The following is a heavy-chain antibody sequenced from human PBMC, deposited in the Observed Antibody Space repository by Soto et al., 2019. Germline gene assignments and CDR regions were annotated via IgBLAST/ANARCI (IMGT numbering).Heavy chain of an antibody. J-gene: IGHJ4*02. V-gene: IGHV1-46*03. CDR2: INPTGGRA. CDR3: SRDRCSSTSCYPDE. CDR1: GYHFTRYY. D-gene: IGHD2-2*01. Sequence: ASVKVSCKTSGYHFTRYYIHWVRQAPGKGLEWMGIINPTGGRATYAQKFQGRVSMTRDTSTTTVYMELTGLKSEDTAVYFCSRDRCSSTSCYPDEWGQGTLVTVSS.